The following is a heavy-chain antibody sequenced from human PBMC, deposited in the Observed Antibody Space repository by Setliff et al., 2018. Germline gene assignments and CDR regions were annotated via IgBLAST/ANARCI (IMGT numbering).Heavy chain of an antibody. V-gene: IGHV3-7*03. J-gene: IGHJ5*01. CDR1: GFTFTNYW. CDR3: ERIPNNIDDNGSLPDDS. D-gene: IGHD2-8*01. CDR2: IKQDESEK. Sequence: PGGSMRLSCAASGFTFTNYWINWVRQAPGKGLEWVANIKQDESEKHYVGSVKGRFTISRDNARNSVYLQMNSLRAEEAAVYYCERIPNNIDDNGSLPDDSWGQGTLVTVSS.